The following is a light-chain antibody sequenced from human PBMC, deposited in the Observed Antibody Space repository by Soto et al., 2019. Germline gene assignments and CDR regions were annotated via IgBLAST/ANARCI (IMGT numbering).Light chain of an antibody. J-gene: IGKJ5*01. CDR3: QQLNYYPIT. CDR1: QGSRSY. CDR2: AAS. V-gene: IGKV1-9*01. Sequence: DIQLTQSPSFLSASVGDRVTITCRASQGSRSYLAWYQQKPGKAPKLLISAASTLQSGVPSRFSGSGSGTEFTLTINSLQPEDFATYYCQQLNYYPITFGQGTRLEIK.